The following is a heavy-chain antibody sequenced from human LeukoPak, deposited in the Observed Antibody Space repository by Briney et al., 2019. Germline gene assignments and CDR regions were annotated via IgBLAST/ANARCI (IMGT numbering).Heavy chain of an antibody. Sequence: GASVKVSCKTSGYSFTSHGISWVRQAPGQGLEWMGWISGYNGNTNYAQKFQGRVTMTTDASTRTAHTEVRGLRSDDTAVYYCARGGWTTGMDHWGQGTLVTVSS. CDR3: ARGGWTTGMDH. D-gene: IGHD1-14*01. V-gene: IGHV1-18*01. J-gene: IGHJ4*02. CDR1: GYSFTSHG. CDR2: ISGYNGNT.